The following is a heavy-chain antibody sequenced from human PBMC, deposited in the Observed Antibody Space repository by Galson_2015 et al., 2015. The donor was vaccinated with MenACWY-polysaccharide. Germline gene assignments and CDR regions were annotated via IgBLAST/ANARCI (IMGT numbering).Heavy chain of an antibody. Sequence: TLSLTCTVSGGSISSGGYYWSWIRQHPGKGLEWIGYIYYSGSTYYNPSLKSRVTISVDTSKNQFSLKLSSVTATDTAVYYCARDFRRSGGSCYSSCYFDYWGQGTLVTVSS. CDR1: GGSISSGGYY. V-gene: IGHV4-31*03. CDR3: ARDFRRSGGSCYSSCYFDY. CDR2: IYYSGST. D-gene: IGHD2-15*01. J-gene: IGHJ4*02.